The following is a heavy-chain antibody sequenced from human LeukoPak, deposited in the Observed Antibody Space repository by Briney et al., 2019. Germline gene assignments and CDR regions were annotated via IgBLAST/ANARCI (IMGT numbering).Heavy chain of an antibody. CDR1: GFTFSSYG. CDR3: ATMASNVFEY. V-gene: IGHV3-7*03. J-gene: IGHJ4*02. D-gene: IGHD5-24*01. CDR2: IKPDGREK. Sequence: GGSLRLSCAASGFTFSSYGMHWVRQAPGKGLEWVANIKPDGREKYYMPSVKGRFTISRDSAKNSFYLQMNSLRAEDTAVYYCATMASNVFEYWGQGTLVTVSS.